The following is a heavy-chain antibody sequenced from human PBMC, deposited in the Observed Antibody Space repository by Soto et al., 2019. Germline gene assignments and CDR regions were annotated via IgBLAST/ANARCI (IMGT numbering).Heavy chain of an antibody. D-gene: IGHD5-18*01. CDR1: GFTFSSYA. J-gene: IGHJ4*02. CDR3: AKIPPGYSYGYFYFDY. CDR2: ISGSGGST. V-gene: IGHV3-23*01. Sequence: GGSLRLSCAASGFTFSSYAMNWVRQAPGKGLEWVSVISGSGGSTYYADSVKGRFTISRDNSKNTLYLQMNSLRAEDTAVYYCAKIPPGYSYGYFYFDYWGQGTLVTVSS.